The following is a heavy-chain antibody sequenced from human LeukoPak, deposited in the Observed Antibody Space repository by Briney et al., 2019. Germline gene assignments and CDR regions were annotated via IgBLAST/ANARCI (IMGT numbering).Heavy chain of an antibody. J-gene: IGHJ6*02. V-gene: IGHV4-30-4*01. D-gene: IGHD2-2*01. CDR1: GGSISSGDYY. CDR2: IYYSGST. CDR3: ARVAHIVVVPEQNYYYGMDV. Sequence: SQTLSLTCTVSGGSISSGDYYWSWIRQPPGKGLEWIGYIYYSGSTYYNPSLKSRVTISVDTSKNQFSLKLSSVTAADTAVYCCARVAHIVVVPEQNYYYGMDVWGQGTTVTVSS.